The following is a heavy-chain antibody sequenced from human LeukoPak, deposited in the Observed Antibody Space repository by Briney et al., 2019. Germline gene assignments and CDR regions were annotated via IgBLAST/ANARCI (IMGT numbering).Heavy chain of an antibody. V-gene: IGHV4-38-2*01. CDR3: ARPIQTYYDFWSGRGAHDWFDP. J-gene: IGHJ5*02. CDR1: GYSISSGYY. Sequence: TSETLSLTCAVSGYSISSGYYWGWIRQPPGKGLEWIGSIYHSGSTYYNPSLKSRVTISVDTYKNQFSLKLSSVTAADTAVYYCARPIQTYYDFWSGRGAHDWFDPWGQGTLVTVSS. CDR2: IYHSGST. D-gene: IGHD3-3*01.